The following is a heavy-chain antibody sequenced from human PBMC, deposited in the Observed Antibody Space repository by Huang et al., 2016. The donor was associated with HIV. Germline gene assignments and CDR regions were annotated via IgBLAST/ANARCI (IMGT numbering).Heavy chain of an antibody. J-gene: IGHJ4*02. V-gene: IGHV3-11*01. D-gene: IGHD4-17*01. Sequence: QVQLVESGGGLVKPGGSLRLSCAASGFTFSDYYMSWIRQAAGKGMEGVAYIRSSRSTVYYADSVKGRFTSSRDNGENSLYLQMNSLRAEDTALYYCAREKSTGVDYWGQGTLVTVSS. CDR1: GFTFSDYY. CDR2: IRSSRSTV. CDR3: AREKSTGVDY.